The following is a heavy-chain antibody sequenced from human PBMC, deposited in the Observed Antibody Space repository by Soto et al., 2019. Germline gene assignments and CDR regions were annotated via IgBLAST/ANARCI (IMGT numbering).Heavy chain of an antibody. J-gene: IGHJ5*02. CDR3: ARRGYDSSGYLNWFDP. CDR1: GFSVSTSGVA. D-gene: IGHD3-22*01. Sequence: QITLKESGPTLVKPTQTLTLTCTCSGFSVSTSGVAVGWIRQPPGKALEWLALIYWDDDKRYSPSLKSRLAITKDTSKNQVVLTMTNMDPVDTAPYYCARRGYDSSGYLNWFDPWGQGTLVTVSS. CDR2: IYWDDDK. V-gene: IGHV2-5*02.